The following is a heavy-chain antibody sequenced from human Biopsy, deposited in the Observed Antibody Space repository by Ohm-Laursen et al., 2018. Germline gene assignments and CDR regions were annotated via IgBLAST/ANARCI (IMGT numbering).Heavy chain of an antibody. J-gene: IGHJ4*02. Sequence: GTLSLTCAVYGGSFSGSYWTWIRQPPGKGLEWLGEMSHSGSTNHNPSLKSRVTISIDTSKNQFSLKLTSVTAADTAVYYCARWEVGYSANDLRFDYWGQGTLVTVSS. D-gene: IGHD5-12*01. CDR2: MSHSGST. V-gene: IGHV4-34*01. CDR3: ARWEVGYSANDLRFDY. CDR1: GGSFSGSY.